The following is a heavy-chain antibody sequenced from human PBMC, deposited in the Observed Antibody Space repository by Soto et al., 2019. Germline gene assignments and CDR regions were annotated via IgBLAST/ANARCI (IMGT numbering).Heavy chain of an antibody. CDR2: ISSSSSAI. D-gene: IGHD2-2*01. V-gene: IGHV3-48*01. CDR3: ARGSGTSRDYFDY. CDR1: GFTFSSYS. J-gene: IGHJ4*02. Sequence: GGSLRLSCAASGFTFSSYSMNWVRQAPGKGLEWVSVISSSSSAIYYADSVKGRFTISRDNAKNSLYLQMNSLRAEDMAVYYCARGSGTSRDYFDYWGQGTLVTVSS.